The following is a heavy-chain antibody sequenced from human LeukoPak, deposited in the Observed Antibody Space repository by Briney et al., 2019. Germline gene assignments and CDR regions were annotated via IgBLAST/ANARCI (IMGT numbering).Heavy chain of an antibody. Sequence: PGGSLRLSCAASGFTFSSYAMSWVRQAPGKGLEWVSAISGSGGSTYYADSVKGRFTISRDNSKNTLYLQMNSLRAEDTAVYYCARSRRDGYSNDAFDIWGQGTMVTVSS. CDR1: GFTFSSYA. CDR2: ISGSGGST. J-gene: IGHJ3*02. V-gene: IGHV3-23*01. CDR3: ARSRRDGYSNDAFDI. D-gene: IGHD5-24*01.